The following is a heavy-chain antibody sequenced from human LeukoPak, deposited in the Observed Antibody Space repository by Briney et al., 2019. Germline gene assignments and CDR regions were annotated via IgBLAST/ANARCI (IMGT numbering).Heavy chain of an antibody. V-gene: IGHV1-2*02. CDR2: INPNSGGT. CDR1: GYTFTGYY. CDR3: ATAAYYGSGSAYYFDY. J-gene: IGHJ4*02. Sequence: GASVKVSCKASGYTFTGYYMHWVRQAPGQGLEWMGWINPNSGGTNYAQKFQGRVTMTRDTSINTAYMELSRLRSDDTAVYYCATAAYYGSGSAYYFDYWGQGTLVTVSS. D-gene: IGHD3-10*01.